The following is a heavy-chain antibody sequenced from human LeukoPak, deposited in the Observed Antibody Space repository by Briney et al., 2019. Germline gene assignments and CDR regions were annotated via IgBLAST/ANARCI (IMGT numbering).Heavy chain of an antibody. Sequence: SVKVSCKASGGTFSSYAISWVRQAPGQGLERMGGIIPIFGTANYAQKFQGRVTITADESTSTAYMELSSLRSEDTAVYYCARDRAGGGYCSSTSCYTFDFDYWGQGTLVTVSS. CDR3: ARDRAGGGYCSSTSCYTFDFDY. CDR1: GGTFSSYA. J-gene: IGHJ4*02. CDR2: IIPIFGTA. V-gene: IGHV1-69*01. D-gene: IGHD2-2*02.